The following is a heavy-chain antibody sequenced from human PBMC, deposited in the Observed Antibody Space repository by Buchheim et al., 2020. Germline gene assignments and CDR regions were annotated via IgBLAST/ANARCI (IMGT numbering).Heavy chain of an antibody. V-gene: IGHV3-30-3*01. CDR1: GFTFSSYA. Sequence: QVQLVESGGGVVQPGRSLRLSCAASGFTFSSYAMHWVRQAPGKGLEWVAVISYDGRNKYYADSLKGRFTISRDNSKNTLFLQMNSLRAEDTAVYYCARGKGLDWFDPWGQGTL. J-gene: IGHJ5*02. CDR2: ISYDGRNK. CDR3: ARGKGLDWFDP.